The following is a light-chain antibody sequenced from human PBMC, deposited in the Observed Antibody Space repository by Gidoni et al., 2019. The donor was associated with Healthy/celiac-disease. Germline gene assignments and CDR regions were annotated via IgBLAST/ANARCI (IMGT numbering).Light chain of an antibody. Sequence: DIQMTQSPSTLSAAVGDRVTITCRASQSSSRWLAWYQQNPGNAPKLLIYKASSLASGVPSRFSGSGSGTEFTLTISSRQPEDFATYSCQQYNSPWTFGQGTKVEIK. CDR3: QQYNSPWT. CDR1: QSSSRW. V-gene: IGKV1-5*03. J-gene: IGKJ1*01. CDR2: KAS.